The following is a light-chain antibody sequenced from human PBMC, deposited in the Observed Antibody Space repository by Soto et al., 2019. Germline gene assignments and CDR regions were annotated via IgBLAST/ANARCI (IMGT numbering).Light chain of an antibody. J-gene: IGLJ2*01. Sequence: QPVLTQSPSASASLGASVKLTCTLSSGLSSYAIAWHQQQPEKGPRYLMKLNSDGSHTKGDGIPDRFSGSSSGAERYLTISSLQSEDEADYYCQTWGTDIKGVFGGGTKLTVL. CDR1: SGLSSYA. V-gene: IGLV4-69*01. CDR2: LNSDGSH. CDR3: QTWGTDIKGV.